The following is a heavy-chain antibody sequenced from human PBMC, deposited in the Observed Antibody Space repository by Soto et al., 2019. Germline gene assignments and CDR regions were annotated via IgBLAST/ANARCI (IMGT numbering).Heavy chain of an antibody. CDR1: GFTFGDYA. Sequence: GGSLRLSCTASGFTFGDYAMSWFRQAPGKGLEWVGFIRSKAYGGTTEYAASVKGRFTISRDDSKSIAYLQMNSLKTEDTAVYYCTRGPDYGDYSDLDFDIWGQGTMVTVSS. D-gene: IGHD4-17*01. V-gene: IGHV3-49*03. CDR3: TRGPDYGDYSDLDFDI. J-gene: IGHJ3*02. CDR2: IRSKAYGGTT.